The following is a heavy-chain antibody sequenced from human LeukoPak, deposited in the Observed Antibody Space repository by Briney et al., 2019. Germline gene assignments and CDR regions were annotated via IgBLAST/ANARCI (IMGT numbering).Heavy chain of an antibody. J-gene: IGHJ4*02. CDR3: GVAPNWNYGSSFDY. V-gene: IGHV4-39*01. Sequence: SETLSLTCTVSGGSISSSSYYWGWIRQPPGKGLEWIGSIYYSGSTYYNPSLKSRVTISVDTSKNQFSLKLSSVTAADTAVYYCGVAPNWNYGSSFDYWGQGTLVTVSS. D-gene: IGHD1-7*01. CDR2: IYYSGST. CDR1: GGSISSSSYY.